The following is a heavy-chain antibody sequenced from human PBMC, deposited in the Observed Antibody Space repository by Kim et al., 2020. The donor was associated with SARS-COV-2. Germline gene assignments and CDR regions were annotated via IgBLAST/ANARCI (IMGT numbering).Heavy chain of an antibody. J-gene: IGHJ3*02. CDR1: GFTFSSYS. D-gene: IGHD5-18*01. V-gene: IGHV3-21*01. Sequence: GGSLRLSCAASGFTFSSYSMNWVRQAPGKGLKWVSSISSSSSYIYYADSVKGRFTISRDNAKNSLYLQMNSLRAEDTAVYYCARATRYSYGYAFDIWGQGTMVTVSS. CDR2: ISSSSSYI. CDR3: ARATRYSYGYAFDI.